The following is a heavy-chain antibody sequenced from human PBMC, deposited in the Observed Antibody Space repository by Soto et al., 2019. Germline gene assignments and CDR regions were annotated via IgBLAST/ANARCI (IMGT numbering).Heavy chain of an antibody. CDR3: ARDAPTLDSSGYWDY. V-gene: IGHV4-4*07. D-gene: IGHD3-22*01. CDR2: IYASGTT. J-gene: IGHJ4*02. Sequence: QVQLQESGPGLVKPSETLSLTCTVSGGSISSYSWSWIRQPAGKGLEWIGRIYASGTTNYNPSLTRRVTMSVDTSKNQFSLKLSSVTAADTAVYYCARDAPTLDSSGYWDYWGQGTLVTVSS. CDR1: GGSISSYS.